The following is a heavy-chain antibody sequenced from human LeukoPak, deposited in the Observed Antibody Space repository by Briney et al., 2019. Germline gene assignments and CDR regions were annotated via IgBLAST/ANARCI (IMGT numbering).Heavy chain of an antibody. CDR2: INWSGDNI. D-gene: IGHD3-22*01. J-gene: IGHJ3*01. CDR1: GFTFNDHA. CDR3: ARASYYYDTTGLGAVDL. V-gene: IGHV3-9*01. Sequence: GGPLRLSCAASGFTFNDHAMYWVRQAPGKGLEWVSGINWSGDNIGSADSVKGRFTISRDDAKNSLFLQMNSLRAEDTALYYCARASYYYDTTGLGAVDLWGQGTMVTVSS.